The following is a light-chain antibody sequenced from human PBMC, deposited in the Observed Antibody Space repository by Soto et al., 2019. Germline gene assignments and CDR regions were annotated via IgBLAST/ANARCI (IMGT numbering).Light chain of an antibody. CDR1: QSITTW. J-gene: IGKJ1*01. CDR2: DAS. V-gene: IGKV1-5*01. CDR3: HHYNSYSEA. Sequence: DIQMTQSPSTLSAPVGDRVTITCRASQSITTWLAWYQQKPGKAPKLLIYDASSLESGVPSRFSGSGSGTEFTLTISSLQPDDFATYYCHHYNSYSEAFGQGTKVDI.